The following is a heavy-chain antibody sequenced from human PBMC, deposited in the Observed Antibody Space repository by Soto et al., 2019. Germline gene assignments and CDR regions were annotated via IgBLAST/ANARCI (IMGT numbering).Heavy chain of an antibody. CDR1: GYTFTCYY. D-gene: IGHD6-13*01. V-gene: IGHV1-2*04. Sequence: ASVKVSCKASGYTFTCYYMHWVRQAPGQGLEWMGWINPNSGGTNYAQKFQGWVTMTRDTSISTAYMELSRLRSDDTAVYYCAREGYSSSWYNSAYSYYGMDVWGQGTTVTVSS. CDR2: INPNSGGT. J-gene: IGHJ6*02. CDR3: AREGYSSSWYNSAYSYYGMDV.